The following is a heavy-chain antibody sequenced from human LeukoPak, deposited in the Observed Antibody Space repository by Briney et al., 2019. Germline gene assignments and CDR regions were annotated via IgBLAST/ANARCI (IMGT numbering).Heavy chain of an antibody. J-gene: IGHJ4*02. Sequence: PGGSLRLSCAASGFTFSDYYMSWIRQAPGKGLEWVSYISSSSSYTNYADSVKGRFTISRDNAKNSLYLQMNSLRAEDTAVYYCAREDSHHYYDSSGYYYGVDYWGQGTLVTVSS. CDR2: ISSSSSYT. CDR1: GFTFSDYY. V-gene: IGHV3-11*05. CDR3: AREDSHHYYDSSGYYYGVDY. D-gene: IGHD3-22*01.